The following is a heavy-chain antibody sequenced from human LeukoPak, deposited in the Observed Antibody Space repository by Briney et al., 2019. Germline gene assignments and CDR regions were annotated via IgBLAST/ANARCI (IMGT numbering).Heavy chain of an antibody. J-gene: IGHJ6*03. CDR1: GLTLSSYS. V-gene: IGHV3-21*01. CDR3: ARGSRGSSTFSYYYSMEV. Sequence: GGSLRLSCAASGLTLSSYSMNWVRQAPGKGLEWVSSISSSSSYIYYADSVKGRFTISRDNAKNSLYLQMNSLSAEDTAVYYCARGSRGSSTFSYYYSMEVWGKGTTVTVSS. D-gene: IGHD6-6*01. CDR2: ISSSSSYI.